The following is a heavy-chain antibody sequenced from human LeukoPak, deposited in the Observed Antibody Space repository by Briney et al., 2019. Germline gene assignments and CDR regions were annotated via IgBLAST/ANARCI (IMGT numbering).Heavy chain of an antibody. J-gene: IGHJ4*02. Sequence: GASVKVSCKASGYTFTGYYMHWVRQAPGQGLEWMGWINPNSGGTNYAQKFQGRVTMTRDTSISTAYMELSRLRSDDTAVYYCARDGSYYYGSGSEIEFDYWGQGTLVTVSS. CDR1: GYTFTGYY. D-gene: IGHD3-10*01. CDR3: ARDGSYYYGSGSEIEFDY. CDR2: INPNSGGT. V-gene: IGHV1-2*02.